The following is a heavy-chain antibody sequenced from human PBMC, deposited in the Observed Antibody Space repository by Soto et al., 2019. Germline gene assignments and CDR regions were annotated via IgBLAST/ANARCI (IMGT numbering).Heavy chain of an antibody. V-gene: IGHV3-23*01. CDR3: AKDGLYYYDSSGSAFTFFDY. D-gene: IGHD3-22*01. CDR2: ISGSGGST. Sequence: GGSLRLSCAASGFTFSSYAMSWVRQAPGKGLEWVSAISGSGGSTYHADSVKGRFTISRDNSKNTLYLQMNSLRAEGTAVYYCAKDGLYYYDSSGSAFTFFDYWGQGTLVTVSS. CDR1: GFTFSSYA. J-gene: IGHJ4*02.